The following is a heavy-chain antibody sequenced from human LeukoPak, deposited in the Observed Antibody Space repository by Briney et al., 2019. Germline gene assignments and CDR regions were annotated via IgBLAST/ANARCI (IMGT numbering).Heavy chain of an antibody. CDR2: INPSGGST. CDR1: GYTFTSYY. V-gene: IGHV1-46*01. D-gene: IGHD1-20*01. CDR3: ATAKGANNWNAGGY. J-gene: IGHJ4*02. Sequence: GASVKVSCKASGYTFTSYYIHWVRQAPGQGLEWMGLINPSGGSTNYAQKFQGRVTMTRDTSISTAYMELFRLRSDDTAVYYCATAKGANNWNAGGYWGQGTLVTVSS.